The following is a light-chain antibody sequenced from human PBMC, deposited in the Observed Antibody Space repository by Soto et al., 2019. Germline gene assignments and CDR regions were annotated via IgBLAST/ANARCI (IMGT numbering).Light chain of an antibody. CDR2: DVG. J-gene: IGLJ2*01. V-gene: IGLV2-14*01. Sequence: QSALTQPASVSGSPGQSIAISCTGTSGDVGTYNYVSWFQQHPGKAPKIILYDVGTRPSGVSNRFSGSKSGNTASLTISGLQAEDEADYYCSSFTTGSTLVFGGGTKLTVL. CDR3: SSFTTGSTLV. CDR1: SGDVGTYNY.